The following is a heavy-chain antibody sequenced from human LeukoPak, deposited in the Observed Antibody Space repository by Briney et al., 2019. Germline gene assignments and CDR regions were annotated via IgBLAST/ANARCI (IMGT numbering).Heavy chain of an antibody. D-gene: IGHD3-10*01. Sequence: PSETLSLTCAVYGGSFSGYYWSWIRQPPGKGLEWIGEINHSGSTNYNPSLRSRVTISVDTSKNQFSLKLSSVTAADTAVYYCARGLGDYWGQGTLVTVSS. CDR3: ARGLGDY. CDR1: GGSFSGYY. J-gene: IGHJ4*02. V-gene: IGHV4-34*01. CDR2: INHSGST.